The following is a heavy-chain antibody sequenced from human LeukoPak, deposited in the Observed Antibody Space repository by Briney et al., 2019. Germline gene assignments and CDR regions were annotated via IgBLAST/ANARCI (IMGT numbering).Heavy chain of an antibody. CDR1: GFTFSSYW. J-gene: IGHJ4*02. V-gene: IGHV3-7*01. Sequence: GGSLRLSCAASGFTFSSYWMSWVRQAPGKGLEWVASIKQDGSEKYYVDSVKGRFTISRDNAKNSLYLQMNSLRDEDTAVYYCARAGSYYPGYYFDCWGQGTLVTVSS. D-gene: IGHD1-26*01. CDR2: IKQDGSEK. CDR3: ARAGSYYPGYYFDC.